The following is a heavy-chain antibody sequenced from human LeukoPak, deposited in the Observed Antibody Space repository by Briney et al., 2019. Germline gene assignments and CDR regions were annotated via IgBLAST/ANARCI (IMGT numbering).Heavy chain of an antibody. Sequence: GASVKVSCKASGGTFSSYAISWVRQAPGQGLEWMGGIIPIFGTANYAQKFQGRVTITADESTSTAYMELSSLRSEDTAVYYCARNLYGSGSLLFSTYYYYYMDVWGKGTTVTISS. J-gene: IGHJ6*03. V-gene: IGHV1-69*13. CDR1: GGTFSSYA. D-gene: IGHD3-10*01. CDR2: IIPIFGTA. CDR3: ARNLYGSGSLLFSTYYYYYMDV.